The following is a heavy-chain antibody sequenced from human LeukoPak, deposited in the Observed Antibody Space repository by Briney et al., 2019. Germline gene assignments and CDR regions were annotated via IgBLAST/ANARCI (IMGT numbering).Heavy chain of an antibody. CDR2: IYYSGST. D-gene: IGHD6-19*01. Sequence: SETLSLTCTVSGDSISSYCWSWIRQPPGKGLEWIGYIYYSGSTNYNPSLKSRVTISVDTSKNQFSLKLSSVTAADTAVYYCARGRAWYMDYWGQGTLVTVSS. V-gene: IGHV4-59*01. J-gene: IGHJ4*02. CDR3: ARGRAWYMDY. CDR1: GDSISSYC.